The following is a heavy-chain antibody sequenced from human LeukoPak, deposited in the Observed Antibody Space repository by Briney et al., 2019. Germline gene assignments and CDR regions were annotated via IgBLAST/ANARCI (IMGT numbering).Heavy chain of an antibody. CDR1: GGSFSGYY. CDR3: ASTSIYYDFWSGYYLPQEFDY. J-gene: IGHJ4*02. CDR2: INHSGST. D-gene: IGHD3-3*01. V-gene: IGHV4-34*01. Sequence: SETLSLTCAVYGGSFSGYYWSWIRQPPGKGLEWIGEINHSGSTNYNPSLKSRVTISVDTSKNQFSLKLSSVTAADTAVYYCASTSIYYDFWSGYYLPQEFDYWGQGTLVTVSS.